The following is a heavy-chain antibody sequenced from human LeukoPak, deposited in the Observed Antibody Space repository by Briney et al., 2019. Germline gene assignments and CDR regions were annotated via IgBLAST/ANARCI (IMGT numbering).Heavy chain of an antibody. D-gene: IGHD1-26*01. CDR3: ASMIRIVGASGFDY. V-gene: IGHV1-69*04. CDR2: IIPILGIA. J-gene: IGHJ4*02. Sequence: SVKVSCKASGGTFCSYAISWVRQAPGQGLEWMGRIIPILGIANYAQKFQGRVTITADKSTSTAYMELSSLRSEDTAVYYCASMIRIVGASGFDYWGQGTLVTVSS. CDR1: GGTFCSYA.